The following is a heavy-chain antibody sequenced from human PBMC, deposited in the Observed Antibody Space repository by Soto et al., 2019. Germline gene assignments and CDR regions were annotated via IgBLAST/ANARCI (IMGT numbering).Heavy chain of an antibody. CDR1: GGSISSYY. V-gene: IGHV4-59*01. CDR3: ARRWGTYFDC. CDR2: IYSRGRT. J-gene: IGHJ4*02. Sequence: QVQLQESGPGLVKPSETLSLTCTDSGGSISSYYWSWLRQPPGKGLVWIGYIYSRGRTDYDPSLSSRVTPSVDASKHRCSLKLSSVTAADTAVYYCARRWGTYFDCWGQGSLVTVSS. D-gene: IGHD7-27*01.